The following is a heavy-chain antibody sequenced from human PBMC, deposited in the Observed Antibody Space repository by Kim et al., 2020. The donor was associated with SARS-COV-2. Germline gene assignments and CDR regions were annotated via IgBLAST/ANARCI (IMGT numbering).Heavy chain of an antibody. CDR2: IFLGDSDT. Sequence: GESLKISCKVSGSRFTNYWIGWVRQMPGKGLEWMGVIFLGDSDTRYSPSFQGQVTISADKSIFTAYLQWSSLKASDTAMYYCATVSTSFKAPFHPWGQGTLVTVSS. J-gene: IGHJ5*02. D-gene: IGHD2-2*01. CDR1: GSRFTNYW. CDR3: ATVSTSFKAPFHP. V-gene: IGHV5-51*01.